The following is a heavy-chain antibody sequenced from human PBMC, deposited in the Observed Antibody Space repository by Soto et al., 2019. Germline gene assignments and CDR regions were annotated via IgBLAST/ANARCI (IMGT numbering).Heavy chain of an antibody. CDR2: IYEGGNT. V-gene: IGHV4-30-2*01. CDR3: VRRSPEDAFDI. J-gene: IGHJ3*02. Sequence: SETLSLTCAVSGGSIISGGYSWSWIRQPPGKGLQWIGHIYEGGNTYYTPSLESRVAISTDKSKNQFSLRLSPVTAADTAVYYCVRRSPEDAFDIWGQGTMVIVSS. CDR1: GGSIISGGYS.